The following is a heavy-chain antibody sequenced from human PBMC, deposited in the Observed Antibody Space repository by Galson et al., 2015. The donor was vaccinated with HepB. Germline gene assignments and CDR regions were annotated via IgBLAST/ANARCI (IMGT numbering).Heavy chain of an antibody. V-gene: IGHV3-30*04. CDR3: ARYASSWYGLDY. CDR2: ISYDGSNK. D-gene: IGHD6-13*01. CDR1: GFTFSNYA. J-gene: IGHJ4*02. Sequence: SLRLSCAASGFTFSNYAIYWVRQAPGKGLEWVAIISYDGSNKYYPDSVKGRFTISRDNSKNTLYLQMNSVRGEDTAMYYCARYASSWYGLDYWGQGTLVTVSS.